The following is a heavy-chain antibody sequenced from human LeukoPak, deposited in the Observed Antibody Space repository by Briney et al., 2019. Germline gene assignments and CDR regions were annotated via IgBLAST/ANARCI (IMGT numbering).Heavy chain of an antibody. CDR2: ISGSGHKS. V-gene: IGHV3-23*01. D-gene: IGHD6-13*01. CDR1: RFTFSSYV. Sequence: PGGSLGLSCVASRFTFSSYVMGWVRQAPGKGLECVSAISGSGHKSYYADSVKGRFTVSRDDSKNTLYLQMNSLRAEDTAVYYCAKGSSPFDYWGQGTLVTVSS. J-gene: IGHJ4*02. CDR3: AKGSSPFDY.